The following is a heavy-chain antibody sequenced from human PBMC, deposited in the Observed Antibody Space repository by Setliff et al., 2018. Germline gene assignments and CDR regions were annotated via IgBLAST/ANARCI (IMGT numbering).Heavy chain of an antibody. CDR2: ISGYNGNT. Sequence: ASVKVSCKAFGGTFSNSAINWVRQAPGQGLEWMGWISGYNGNTDYAQNLQGRVTMTIDTSTSTAYMELRSLRSDDTAVYYCARVPRLEWLLPTFDSWGQGTLVTVSS. V-gene: IGHV1-18*01. D-gene: IGHD3-3*01. CDR3: ARVPRLEWLLPTFDS. J-gene: IGHJ4*02. CDR1: GGTFSNSA.